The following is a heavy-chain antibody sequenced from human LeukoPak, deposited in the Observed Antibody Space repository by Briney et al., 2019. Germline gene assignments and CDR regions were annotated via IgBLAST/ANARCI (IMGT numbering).Heavy chain of an antibody. CDR3: ARVDGGGIDY. Sequence: GGSLRLSCAASGFTFSSYAMSWVRQAPGKGLEWVSAISGSGGSTYYADSVKGRFIISRDNSKNTLYLQMNSLRAEDTAVYYCARVDGGGIDYWGQGTLVTVSS. CDR1: GFTFSSYA. J-gene: IGHJ4*02. CDR2: ISGSGGST. V-gene: IGHV3-23*01. D-gene: IGHD3-16*01.